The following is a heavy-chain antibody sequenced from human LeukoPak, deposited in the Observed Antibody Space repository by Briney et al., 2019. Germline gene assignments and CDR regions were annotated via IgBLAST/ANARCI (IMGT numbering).Heavy chain of an antibody. J-gene: IGHJ6*03. Sequence: GSSVKVSCKASGGTFSSYAISWVRQAPGQGLEWMGGIIPIFDTANYAQKLQGRVTITADESTSTAYMELSSLRSEDTAVYYCGRTRFSNIGVELRDYYYYYMDVWGKGTTVTVSS. CDR3: GRTRFSNIGVELRDYYYYYMDV. CDR1: GGTFSSYA. V-gene: IGHV1-69*01. CDR2: IIPIFDTA. D-gene: IGHD1-7*01.